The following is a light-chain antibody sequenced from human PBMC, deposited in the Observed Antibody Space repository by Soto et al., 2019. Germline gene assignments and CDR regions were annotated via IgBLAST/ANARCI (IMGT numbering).Light chain of an antibody. J-gene: IGKJ1*01. V-gene: IGKV1-27*01. Sequence: DIQMTQSPSSLSASVGDRVTITCRASQGISNYLAWYQQKPGKVPKLLIYAASTLQSGVPSRFSRGGSGTDFTLTISRLQPEDVATYYSQKYYSAPQTFGQGTKLDIK. CDR3: QKYYSAPQT. CDR1: QGISNY. CDR2: AAS.